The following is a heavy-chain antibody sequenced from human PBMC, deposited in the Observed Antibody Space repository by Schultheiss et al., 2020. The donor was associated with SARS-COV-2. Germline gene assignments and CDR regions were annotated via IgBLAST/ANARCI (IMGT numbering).Heavy chain of an antibody. Sequence: GGSLRLSCAASGFTFSGSAMHWVRQASGKGLEWVGRIRSKANSYATAYAASVKGRFTISRDDSKNTAYLQMNSLKTEDTAVYYCAKRLVSPNNYYMDVWGKGTTVTVSS. CDR1: GFTFSGSA. CDR2: IRSKANSYAT. D-gene: IGHD4-23*01. V-gene: IGHV3-73*01. J-gene: IGHJ6*03. CDR3: AKRLVSPNNYYMDV.